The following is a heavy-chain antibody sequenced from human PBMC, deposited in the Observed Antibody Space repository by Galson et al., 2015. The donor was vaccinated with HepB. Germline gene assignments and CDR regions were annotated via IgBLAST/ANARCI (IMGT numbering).Heavy chain of an antibody. D-gene: IGHD5-12*01. CDR1: GDSVSSNSAA. Sequence: CAISGDSVSSNSAAWDWIRQSPSRGLEWLGRTYYRSKWYNDYAVSVKSRITINPDTSKNQFSLQLNSVTPEDTAVYYCARDATSYSGYDWGGVFDYWGQGALVTVSS. J-gene: IGHJ4*02. CDR3: ARDATSYSGYDWGGVFDY. CDR2: TYYRSKWYN. V-gene: IGHV6-1*01.